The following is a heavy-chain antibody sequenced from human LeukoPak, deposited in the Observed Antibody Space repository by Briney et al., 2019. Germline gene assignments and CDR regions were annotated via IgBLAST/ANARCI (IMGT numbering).Heavy chain of an antibody. CDR3: ARAVSSSGWYGPGY. D-gene: IGHD6-19*01. V-gene: IGHV1-46*01. CDR1: GYTFTSYY. CDR2: INPSGGST. Sequence: ASVKVSCKASGYTFTSYYMHWVRQAPGQGLEWMGIINPSGGSTSYAQKFQGRVTMTTDTSTSTAYMELRSLRSDDTAVYYCARAVSSSGWYGPGYWGQGTLVTVSS. J-gene: IGHJ4*02.